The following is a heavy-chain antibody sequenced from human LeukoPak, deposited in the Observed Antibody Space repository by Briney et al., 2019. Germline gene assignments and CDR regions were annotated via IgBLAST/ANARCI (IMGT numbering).Heavy chain of an antibody. J-gene: IGHJ4*02. Sequence: GASVKVSCKASGYTFTGYYMHWVRQAPGQGLEWMGWINPNSGGTNYAQKFQGRVTITADKSTSTAYMELSSLRSEDTAVYYCARDLRGDRGDDYWGQGTLVTVSS. V-gene: IGHV1-2*02. D-gene: IGHD3-16*01. CDR1: GYTFTGYY. CDR2: INPNSGGT. CDR3: ARDLRGDRGDDY.